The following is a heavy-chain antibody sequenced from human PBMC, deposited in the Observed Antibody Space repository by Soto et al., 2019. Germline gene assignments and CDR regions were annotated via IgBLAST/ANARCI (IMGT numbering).Heavy chain of an antibody. Sequence: LRLSCAASGFTFSSYAMSWVRQAPGKGLEWVSSISSTTNYIYYGDSMKGRFTISRDNAKNSLYLEMNSLRAEDTAVYYCARESEDLTSNFDYWGQGTLVTVSS. V-gene: IGHV3-21*06. CDR1: GFTFSSYA. J-gene: IGHJ4*02. CDR3: ARESEDLTSNFDY. CDR2: ISSTTNYI.